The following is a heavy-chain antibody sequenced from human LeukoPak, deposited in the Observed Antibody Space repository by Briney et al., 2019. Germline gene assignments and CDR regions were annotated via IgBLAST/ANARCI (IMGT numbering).Heavy chain of an antibody. CDR2: IYYSGST. CDR3: ARGVVYAESWDY. J-gene: IGHJ4*02. CDR1: GGSISSGDYY. V-gene: IGHV4-30-4*08. Sequence: SQTLSLTCTVSGGSISSGDYYWSWIRQPSGKGLEWIGYIYYSGSTYYNPSLKSRVTISVDTSKNQFSLKLSSVTAADTAVYYCARGVVYAESWDYWGQGTLVTVSS. D-gene: IGHD2-8*02.